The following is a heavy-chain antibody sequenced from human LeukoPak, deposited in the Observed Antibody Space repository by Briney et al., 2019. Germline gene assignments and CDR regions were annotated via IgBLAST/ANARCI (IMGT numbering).Heavy chain of an antibody. CDR2: ISGSSGII. J-gene: IGHJ6*02. CDR1: GFTFNTYT. V-gene: IGHV3-48*01. CDR3: ARGGGLDV. Sequence: GGSLRLSCAASGFTFNTYTMNWVRQAPGKGLEWVSYISGSSGIIDYADSVRGRFTISRDNAKNSLYLQMNSLRAEDTAVYYCARGGGLDVWGQGATVTVSS.